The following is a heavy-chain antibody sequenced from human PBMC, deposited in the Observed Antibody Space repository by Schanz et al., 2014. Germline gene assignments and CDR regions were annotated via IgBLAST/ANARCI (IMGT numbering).Heavy chain of an antibody. CDR1: GGSMDTHY. D-gene: IGHD2-21*01. CDR2: IYSSGIA. Sequence: QVQLQESGPGLVKPSETLSLMCTVSGGSMDTHYWGWIRQPPGKGLEWIAFIYSSGIANYNPSLGGGAPISVATSKTQFPLGLPSVTAADTATYYCARRVVPATMGLYFDLWGQGTLVTVSS. CDR3: ARRVVPATMGLYFDL. J-gene: IGHJ4*02. V-gene: IGHV4-59*08.